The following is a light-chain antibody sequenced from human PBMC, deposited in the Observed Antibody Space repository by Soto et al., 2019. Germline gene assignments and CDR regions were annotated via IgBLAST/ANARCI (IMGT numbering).Light chain of an antibody. CDR2: GAS. CDR3: QQRISWPIT. J-gene: IGKJ5*01. CDR1: QSVRNI. Sequence: EIVMTHSPATLSVSPWHTSTLSCRASQSVRNILAWYHQKPGQAPRLLIYGASNRATGIPDRFSGSGSGTDFTLTIGSLEPEDFAVYFCQQRISWPITFGQGTRLEIK. V-gene: IGKV3-11*01.